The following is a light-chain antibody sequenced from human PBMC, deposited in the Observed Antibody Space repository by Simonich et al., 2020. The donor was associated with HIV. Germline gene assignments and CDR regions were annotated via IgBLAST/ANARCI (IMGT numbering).Light chain of an antibody. CDR3: QQLNSYPT. V-gene: IGKV1-9*01. J-gene: IGKJ4*01. CDR2: AAS. Sequence: DIQMTQSPSSLSASVGDRVNNHRRASQGISNSLAWYQQKPGKVPKLMIYAASTLQSGVPSRFSGSGSGTEFTLTISSLQPEDFATYYCQQLNSYPTFGGGTKVEIK. CDR1: QGISNS.